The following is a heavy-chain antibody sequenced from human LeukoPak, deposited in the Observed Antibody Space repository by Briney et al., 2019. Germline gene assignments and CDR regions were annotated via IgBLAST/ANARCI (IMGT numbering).Heavy chain of an antibody. V-gene: IGHV3-23*01. D-gene: IGHD3-10*01. J-gene: IGHJ4*02. CDR1: GFTVSSNY. Sequence: GGSLRLSCAASGFTVSSNYMSWVRQAPGKGLEWVSAISGSGGSTYYADSVKGRFTISRDNAKNSLYLQMNSLRAEDTAVYYCARENYGSGLFDYWGQGTLVTVSS. CDR3: ARENYGSGLFDY. CDR2: ISGSGGST.